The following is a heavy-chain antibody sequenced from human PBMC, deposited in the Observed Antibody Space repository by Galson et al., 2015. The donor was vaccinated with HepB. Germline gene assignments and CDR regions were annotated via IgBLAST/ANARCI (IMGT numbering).Heavy chain of an antibody. CDR3: AKFMVTYYYDSSGYYYGAFDY. CDR2: ISGSSGST. D-gene: IGHD3-22*01. Sequence: SLRLFCAASGFTFSTYAMSWVRQAPGKGLEWVSAISGSSGSTYYADSVKGRFTISRDNSKNTLYLQMNSLRAEDTAVYYCAKFMVTYYYDSSGYYYGAFDYWGQGTLVTVSS. CDR1: GFTFSTYA. J-gene: IGHJ4*02. V-gene: IGHV3-23*01.